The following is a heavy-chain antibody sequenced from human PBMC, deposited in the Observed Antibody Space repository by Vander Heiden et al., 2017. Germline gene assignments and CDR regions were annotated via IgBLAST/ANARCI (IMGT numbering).Heavy chain of an antibody. CDR3: AKVKFSYSGYDY. Sequence: EVQLLESGGGLVQPGGSLRLSCAASGFTFSSYAMSWVRQARGKGLEWVSAISGSGGSTYYADSVKGRFTISRDNSKNTLYLQMNSLRAEDTAVYYCAKVKFSYSGYDYWGQGTLVTVSS. CDR1: GFTFSSYA. J-gene: IGHJ4*02. CDR2: ISGSGGST. D-gene: IGHD5-12*01. V-gene: IGHV3-23*01.